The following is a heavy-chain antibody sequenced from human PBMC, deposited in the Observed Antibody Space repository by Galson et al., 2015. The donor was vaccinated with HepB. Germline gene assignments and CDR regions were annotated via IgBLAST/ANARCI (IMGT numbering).Heavy chain of an antibody. CDR1: GYSFTSYW. V-gene: IGHV5-51*01. D-gene: IGHD6-13*01. Sequence: QSGAEVKKPGESLKISCKGSGYSFTSYWIGWVRQMPGKGLEWMGVIYPGDSDTRYSPSFQGQVTISADKSISTAYLQWSSLKASDTAMYYCARAAVLRIAAAGHFDYWGQGTLVTVSS. CDR3: ARAAVLRIAAAGHFDY. CDR2: IYPGDSDT. J-gene: IGHJ4*02.